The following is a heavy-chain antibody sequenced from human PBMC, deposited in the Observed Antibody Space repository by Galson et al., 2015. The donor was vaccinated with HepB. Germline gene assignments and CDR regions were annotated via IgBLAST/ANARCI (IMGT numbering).Heavy chain of an antibody. J-gene: IGHJ4*02. CDR2: INVGNTDT. D-gene: IGHD3-3*01. V-gene: IGHV1-3*01. CDR1: GYTFSNSA. CDR3: ANPIFGVVTNPLGY. Sequence: SVKVSCKASGYTFSNSAIYWLRQAPGQRLEWMGWINVGNTDTKYAQKFQGRVTITRDTSASTAHMELRSLRLEDTAVYYCANPIFGVVTNPLGYWGQGTLVTVSS.